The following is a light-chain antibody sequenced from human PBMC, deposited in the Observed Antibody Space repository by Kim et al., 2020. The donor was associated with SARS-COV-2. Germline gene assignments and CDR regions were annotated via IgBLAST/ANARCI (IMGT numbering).Light chain of an antibody. CDR3: QQYNSYLHS. CDR2: DVS. CDR1: QSVSRW. Sequence: SAAVGDRVTISRRARQSVSRWLAWDQQKPGKAPKLLIYDVSSLGSGVPSRFSASGSGTEFTLTLSSLQPDDFATYYCQQYNSYLHSFGQGTKLEIK. J-gene: IGKJ2*03. V-gene: IGKV1-5*01.